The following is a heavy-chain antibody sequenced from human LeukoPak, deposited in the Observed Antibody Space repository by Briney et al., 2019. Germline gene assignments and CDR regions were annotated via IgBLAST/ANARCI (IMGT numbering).Heavy chain of an antibody. V-gene: IGHV1-8*01. CDR3: ARGRYSNTWYVDI. D-gene: IGHD2-2*01. Sequence: GASVKVSCKASGYTFTNQDINWVRLATGQGLEWMGWMNPTSGNTGSAQKFQGRLTMTRDTSVSTAYMELSGLRSEDTAVYYCARGRYSNTWYVDIWGQGTLVTVSS. J-gene: IGHJ4*02. CDR1: GYTFTNQD. CDR2: MNPTSGNT.